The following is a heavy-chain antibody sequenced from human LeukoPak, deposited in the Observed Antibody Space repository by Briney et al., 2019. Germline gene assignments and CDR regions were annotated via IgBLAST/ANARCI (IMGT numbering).Heavy chain of an antibody. Sequence: ASVKVSCKASGYTFTSYDINWVRQATGQGLEWMGWMNPNSGNTGYAQKFQGRVTMTRNTSISTAYMELSSLRSEDTAVYYCAIASYTIFGVVIIPDAFDIWGQGTMVTVSS. CDR1: GYTFTSYD. CDR2: MNPNSGNT. V-gene: IGHV1-8*01. D-gene: IGHD3-3*01. J-gene: IGHJ3*02. CDR3: AIASYTIFGVVIIPDAFDI.